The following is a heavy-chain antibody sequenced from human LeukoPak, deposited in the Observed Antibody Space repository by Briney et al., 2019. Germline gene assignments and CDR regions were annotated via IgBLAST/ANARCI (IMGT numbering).Heavy chain of an antibody. Sequence: PGGSLRLSCAASGFTFSSYAMSWVRQAPGKGLEWVSAISGSGGSTYYADSVKGRFTISRDNSKDTLYLQMNSLRAEDTAVYYCARDFSGWYPVYYGMDVWGQGTTVTVSS. CDR3: ARDFSGWYPVYYGMDV. CDR1: GFTFSSYA. D-gene: IGHD6-19*01. V-gene: IGHV3-23*01. J-gene: IGHJ6*02. CDR2: ISGSGGST.